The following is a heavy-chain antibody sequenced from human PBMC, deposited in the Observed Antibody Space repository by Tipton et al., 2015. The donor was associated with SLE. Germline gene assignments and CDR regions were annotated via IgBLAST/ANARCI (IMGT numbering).Heavy chain of an antibody. V-gene: IGHV3-53*04. CDR3: AREKYSSSSGAFDI. D-gene: IGHD6-6*01. Sequence: GSLRLSCAASGFTVSSNYMSWVRQAPGKGLEWVSVIYSGGSTYYADSVKGRFTISRHNSKNTLYLQMNSLRAEDTAVYYCAREKYSSSSGAFDIWGQGTMVTVSS. J-gene: IGHJ3*02. CDR1: GFTVSSNY. CDR2: IYSGGST.